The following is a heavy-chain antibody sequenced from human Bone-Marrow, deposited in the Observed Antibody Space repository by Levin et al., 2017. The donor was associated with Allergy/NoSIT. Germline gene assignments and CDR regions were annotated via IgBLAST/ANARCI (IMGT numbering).Heavy chain of an antibody. V-gene: IGHV1-18*01. J-gene: IGHJ4*02. CDR1: SYTFSDYG. CDR3: ARGFDY. Sequence: GESLKISCKASSYTFSDYGISWVRQAPGQGLEWMGWINVNNGHTNYVQKFQGRVTMTTDTSTRTAYMELRSLRSDDTAIYYCARGFDYWGQGTLVTVSS. CDR2: INVNNGHT.